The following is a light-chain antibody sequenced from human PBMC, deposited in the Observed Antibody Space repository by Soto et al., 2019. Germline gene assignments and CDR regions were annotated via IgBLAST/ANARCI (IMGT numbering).Light chain of an antibody. Sequence: MVLTQSPDTLSLSTGERATLSCRASQSVSSSSLAWYQQKRGQAPRLLIHDASSRATGIPDRFSGSGSGTDFTLTISRLEPEDFAVYYCQHYGSSRTFGQGTKVDI. CDR2: DAS. CDR3: QHYGSSRT. CDR1: QSVSSSS. J-gene: IGKJ1*01. V-gene: IGKV3-20*01.